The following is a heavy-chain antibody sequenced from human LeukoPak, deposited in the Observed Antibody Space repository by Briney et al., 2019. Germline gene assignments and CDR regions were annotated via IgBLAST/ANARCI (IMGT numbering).Heavy chain of an antibody. CDR1: GDSINAYY. Sequence: SETLTLTCTVSGDSINAYYWGWIRQPPGKGLEWIGYIYFSGTTKYNPSLESRVTISVDTSKNQFSLKLSSVTAADTAVYYCARRRAEGGSNGHYNWFDPWGQGILVTVSS. CDR2: IYFSGTT. CDR3: ARRRAEGGSNGHYNWFDP. V-gene: IGHV4-59*08. D-gene: IGHD6-13*01. J-gene: IGHJ5*02.